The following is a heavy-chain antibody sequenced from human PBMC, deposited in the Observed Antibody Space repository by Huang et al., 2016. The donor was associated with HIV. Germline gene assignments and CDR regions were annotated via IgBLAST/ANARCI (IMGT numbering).Heavy chain of an antibody. CDR3: ARAVVRGLIIRFDP. CDR1: GYIFTDYY. J-gene: IGHJ5*02. V-gene: IGHV1-2*02. Sequence: QVQLVQSGAEVKKPGASVKVSCRPSGYIFTDYYIHWVRQAPGQGRGWMGWVNPQSGATNQAQRCQGRLHMTTDTSTSAVYMELANLRSDDTAVYYCARAVVRGLIIRFDPWGQGTLVTVSS. CDR2: VNPQSGAT. D-gene: IGHD3-10*01.